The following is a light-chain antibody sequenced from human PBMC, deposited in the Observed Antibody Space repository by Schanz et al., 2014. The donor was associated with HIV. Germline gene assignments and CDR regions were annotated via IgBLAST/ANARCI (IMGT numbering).Light chain of an antibody. V-gene: IGLV1-40*01. CDR1: SSNIGAGYD. Sequence: QSVLTQPPSVSGAPGQRVTISCTGSSSNIGAGYDVHWYQVFLDRAPQLLIYTNTNRPSGVPVRFSGSKSGTSASLAISGLQSDDEADYYCATWDITLKGPVFGGGTKLTVL. CDR3: ATWDITLKGPV. J-gene: IGLJ2*01. CDR2: TNT.